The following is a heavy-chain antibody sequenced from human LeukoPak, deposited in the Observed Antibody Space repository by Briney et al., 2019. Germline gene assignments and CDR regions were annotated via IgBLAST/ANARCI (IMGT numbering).Heavy chain of an antibody. D-gene: IGHD6-13*01. Sequence: SETLSLTCTVSGDSINTYYWSWIRQPPGKGLEWIGYIYYSGSTNYNPSLKSRVTISVDTSKNQFSLKLSSVTAADTAVYYCARDSYSSSWYGVYNWFDPWGQGTLVTVSS. CDR1: GDSINTYY. CDR2: IYYSGST. CDR3: ARDSYSSSWYGVYNWFDP. J-gene: IGHJ5*02. V-gene: IGHV4-59*01.